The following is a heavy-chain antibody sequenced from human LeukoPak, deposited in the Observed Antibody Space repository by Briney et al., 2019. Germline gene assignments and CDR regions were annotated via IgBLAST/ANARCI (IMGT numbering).Heavy chain of an antibody. CDR3: ATQGFGSSGWFDY. CDR1: GFTFTIYS. D-gene: IGHD6-25*01. Sequence: GGSLRLSCAASGFTFTIYSMNWVRQAPGKGLEWVSLISWDGGSTYYADSVKGRSTISRDNSKNSLYLQMNSLRTEDTALYYCATQGFGSSGWFDYWGQGTLVTVSS. J-gene: IGHJ4*02. V-gene: IGHV3-43*01. CDR2: ISWDGGST.